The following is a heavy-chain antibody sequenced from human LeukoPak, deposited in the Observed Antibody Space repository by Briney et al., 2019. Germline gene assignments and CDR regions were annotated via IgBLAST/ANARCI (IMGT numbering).Heavy chain of an antibody. CDR2: IYSGGST. CDR1: GFTVSSNY. V-gene: IGHV3-53*01. CDR3: ASLSGGVYYYGMDV. J-gene: IGHJ6*02. Sequence: GGSLRLSCAASGFTVSSNYMSWVRQAPGKGLEWVSVIYSGGSTYYADSVKGRFTISRDNSKNTLYLQMNNLRAEDTAVYYCASLSGGVYYYGMDVWGQGTTVTVSS. D-gene: IGHD3-10*01.